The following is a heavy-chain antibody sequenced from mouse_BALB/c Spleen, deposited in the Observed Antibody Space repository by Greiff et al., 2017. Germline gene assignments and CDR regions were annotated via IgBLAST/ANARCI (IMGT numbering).Heavy chain of an antibody. V-gene: IGHV5-17*02. CDR1: GFTFSSFG. D-gene: IGHD1-1*01. J-gene: IGHJ2*01. Sequence: DVHLVESGGGLVQPGGSRKLSCAASGFTFSSFGMHWVRQAPEKGLEWVAYISSGSSTIYYADTVKGRFTISRDNPKNTLFLQMTSLRSEDTAMYYCARGSYGSSWYFDYWGQGTTLTVSS. CDR3: ARGSYGSSWYFDY. CDR2: ISSGSSTI.